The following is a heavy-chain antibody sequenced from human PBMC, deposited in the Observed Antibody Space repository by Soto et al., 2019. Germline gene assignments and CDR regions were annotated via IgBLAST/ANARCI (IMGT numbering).Heavy chain of an antibody. J-gene: IGHJ6*02. D-gene: IGHD5-12*01. CDR1: GFTFNSYW. V-gene: IGHV3-7*03. CDR2: VQKDGSEK. CDR3: ARGGLHRSGYEYYYYYDGVDV. Sequence: EGQLVESGGGLVQPGESLRLSCAGSGFTFNSYWMSWVRQAPGKGLEWVAKVQKDGSEKYYVDSVKGRFTISRDNAKNSVYLQMNSLRVEDTAVYYCARGGLHRSGYEYYYYYDGVDVWGQGTTVTVAS.